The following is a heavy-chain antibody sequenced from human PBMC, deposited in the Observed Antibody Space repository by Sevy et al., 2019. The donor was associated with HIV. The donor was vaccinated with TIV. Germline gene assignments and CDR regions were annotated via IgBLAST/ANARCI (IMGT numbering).Heavy chain of an antibody. D-gene: IGHD4-17*01. CDR1: GYTFTSYG. Sequence: GPVKVSCKASGYTFTSYGISWVRQAPGQGLEWMGWISAYNGNTNYAQKLQGRVTMTTDTSTSTAYMELRSLRSDDTAVYYCARVLGDYGHYYYYGMDVWGQGTTVTVSS. CDR2: ISAYNGNT. CDR3: ARVLGDYGHYYYYGMDV. V-gene: IGHV1-18*01. J-gene: IGHJ6*02.